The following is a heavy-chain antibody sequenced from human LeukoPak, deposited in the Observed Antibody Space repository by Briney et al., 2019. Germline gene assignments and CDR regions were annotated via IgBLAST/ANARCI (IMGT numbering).Heavy chain of an antibody. V-gene: IGHV1-69*13. D-gene: IGHD2-2*01. CDR3: AGYCSSTSCPHADYYYGMDV. CDR1: GGTFSSYA. J-gene: IGHJ6*02. CDR2: IIPIFGTA. Sequence: SVKVSCKASGGTFSSYAISWVRQAPGQGLEWMGGIIPIFGTANYAQKFQGRVTITADESTSTAYMELSSLRSEDTAVYYCAGYCSSTSCPHADYYYGMDVWGQGTTVTVSS.